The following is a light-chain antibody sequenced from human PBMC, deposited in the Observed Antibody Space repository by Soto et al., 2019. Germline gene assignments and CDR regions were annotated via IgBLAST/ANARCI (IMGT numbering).Light chain of an antibody. J-gene: IGLJ1*01. V-gene: IGLV2-23*02. CDR1: SSYVGSYNL. Sequence: QSALTQPASVSGSPGQSITISCTGTSSYVGSYNLVSWYQQHPGKAPKLMIYEVSKRPSGVSNRFSGSKSGNTASLTISGLQAEDDADYYCCSYAGSSSYFFGTGTKLTVL. CDR2: EVS. CDR3: CSYAGSSSYF.